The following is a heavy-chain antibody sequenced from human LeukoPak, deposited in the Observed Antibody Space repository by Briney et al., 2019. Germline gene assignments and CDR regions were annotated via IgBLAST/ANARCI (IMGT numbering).Heavy chain of an antibody. CDR2: IGSGGDAT. V-gene: IGHV3-23*01. CDR1: GFTFSDYY. J-gene: IGHJ4*02. Sequence: GGSLRLSCAASGFTFSDYYMSWVRQAPGKGLEWVSTIGSGGDATNYADSVKGRFTMSRDNSNNTLFLQMNTLRAEDTAIYYCAKWAYYDFWSGHYKSHFDSWGQGTLVTVSP. CDR3: AKWAYYDFWSGHYKSHFDS. D-gene: IGHD3-3*01.